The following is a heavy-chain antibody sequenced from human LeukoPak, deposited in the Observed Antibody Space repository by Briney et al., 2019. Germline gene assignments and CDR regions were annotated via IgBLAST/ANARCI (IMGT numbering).Heavy chain of an antibody. V-gene: IGHV1-18*01. J-gene: IGHJ2*01. CDR2: ISARNNQT. D-gene: IGHD6-19*01. CDR3: ARVDDLGSGWARSFDL. Sequence: ASVKVSCKASGYIFSGYGISWVRQAPGQGLKWMGWISARNNQTKYAQSFQDRITMTIEKATSTVYMELRSLRLDDTAIYYCARVDDLGSGWARSFDLWGRGTLVTVSA. CDR1: GYIFSGYG.